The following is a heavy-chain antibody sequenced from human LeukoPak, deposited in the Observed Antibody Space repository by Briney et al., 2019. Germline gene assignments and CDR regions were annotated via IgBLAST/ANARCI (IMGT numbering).Heavy chain of an antibody. D-gene: IGHD5-18*01. V-gene: IGHV1-46*01. Sequence: ASVKVSCKASGYTFTSYYMRWVRQAPGQGLEWMGIINPSGGSTSYAQKFQGRVTMTRDMSTSTVYMELSSLRSEDTAVYYCARDLAGVGYSYGSNFDYWGQGTLVTVSS. J-gene: IGHJ4*02. CDR3: ARDLAGVGYSYGSNFDY. CDR1: GYTFTSYY. CDR2: INPSGGST.